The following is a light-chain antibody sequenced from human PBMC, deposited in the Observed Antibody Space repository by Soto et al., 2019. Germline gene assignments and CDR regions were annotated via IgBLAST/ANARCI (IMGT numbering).Light chain of an antibody. V-gene: IGKV1-39*01. CDR2: AAS. CDR1: QSISSY. CDR3: QQSHSTPIN. J-gene: IGKJ5*01. Sequence: DIEMSQSPSCLAASVGDRVTISCRTSQSISSYLNWYQQKPGKAPKLLIYAASSLQGGVPSKFSSSGSGTDFTLTISSLQPEDFATYYCQQSHSTPINFGQGTRLEIK.